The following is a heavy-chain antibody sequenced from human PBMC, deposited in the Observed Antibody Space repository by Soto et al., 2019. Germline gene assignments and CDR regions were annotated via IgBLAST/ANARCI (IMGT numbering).Heavy chain of an antibody. D-gene: IGHD3-16*01. CDR2: ISRNSGSI. J-gene: IGHJ3*02. V-gene: IGHV3-9*01. CDR1: GFTFDDYA. CDR3: AKVWAAWADDDAFDI. Sequence: EVQLVESGGGLVQPGRSLRLSCAASGFTFDDYAMHWVRQAPGKGLEWVSGISRNSGSIGYADSVKGRFTISRDNAKNSLYLQMNSLRAEDTALYYCAKVWAAWADDDAFDIWGQGTMVTVSS.